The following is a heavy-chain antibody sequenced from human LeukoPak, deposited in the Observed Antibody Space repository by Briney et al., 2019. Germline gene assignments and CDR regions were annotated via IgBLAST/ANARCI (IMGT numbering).Heavy chain of an antibody. CDR2: INAGSGNT. CDR3: ARVGGYSGYDPGYFDY. J-gene: IGHJ4*02. CDR1: GYTFTSYA. D-gene: IGHD5-12*01. Sequence: ASVKVSCKASGYTFTSYAMHWVRQAPGQRLEWMGWINAGSGNTKYSQKFQGRVTITRDTSASTAYMELSSLRSEDTAVYYCARVGGYSGYDPGYFDYWGQGTLVTVSS. V-gene: IGHV1-3*01.